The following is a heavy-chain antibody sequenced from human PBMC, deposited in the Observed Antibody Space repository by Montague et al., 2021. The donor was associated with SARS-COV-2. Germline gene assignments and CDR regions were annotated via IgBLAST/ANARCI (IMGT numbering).Heavy chain of an antibody. CDR2: MYSSGTT. Sequence: SETLSLTCSVSGGSISSTSFFWAWIRQPPGKGLEWVGSMYSSGTTYYXPSLKSRVTISGDTSRNQLSVRLSSVTAADTAVYYCARSTGGWFIYWGQGTLVTVSS. J-gene: IGHJ4*02. CDR3: ARSTGGWFIY. V-gene: IGHV4-39*01. D-gene: IGHD6-19*01. CDR1: GGSISSTSFF.